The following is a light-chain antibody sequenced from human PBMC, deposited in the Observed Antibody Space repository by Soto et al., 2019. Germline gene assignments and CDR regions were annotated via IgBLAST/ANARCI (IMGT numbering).Light chain of an antibody. CDR1: QSVSSSY. J-gene: IGKJ1*01. Sequence: EIVLTQSPATLSVSPGERATLSCRASQSVSSSYLAWYQQKPGQAPRLLIYGASTRATGVPGRFSGTGSGTEFTLTISSLQSEDSAVYYCQQYNHWWTFGQGTKVDIK. V-gene: IGKV3-15*01. CDR2: GAS. CDR3: QQYNHWWT.